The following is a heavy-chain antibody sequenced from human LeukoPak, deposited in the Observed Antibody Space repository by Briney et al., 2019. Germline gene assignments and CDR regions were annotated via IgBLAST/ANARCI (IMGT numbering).Heavy chain of an antibody. CDR3: ARDAQGGYDSSGYFSKALSYYYYGMDV. CDR1: GFTFSSYA. V-gene: IGHV3-30-3*01. D-gene: IGHD3-22*01. Sequence: PGGSLRLSCAASGFTFSSYAMHWVRQAPGKGLEWVAVISYDGSNKYYADSVKGRFTISRDNSKNTLYLQMNSLRAEDTAVYYCARDAQGGYDSSGYFSKALSYYYYGMDVWGQGTTVTVSS. CDR2: ISYDGSNK. J-gene: IGHJ6*02.